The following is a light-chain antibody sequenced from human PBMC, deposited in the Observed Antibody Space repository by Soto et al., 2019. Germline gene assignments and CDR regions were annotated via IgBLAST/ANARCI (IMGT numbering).Light chain of an antibody. CDR3: TSYAGSNNWV. V-gene: IGLV2-8*01. Sequence: QSALTQPPSASGSPGQSVTISCTGTSSDVGAYNYVSWYQQHPGKAPKLMVYEVTKRPSGVPDRFSGSKSDNTASLTVSGLQAEDEADYYCTSYAGSNNWVFGGGTKVNVL. CDR1: SSDVGAYNY. CDR2: EVT. J-gene: IGLJ3*02.